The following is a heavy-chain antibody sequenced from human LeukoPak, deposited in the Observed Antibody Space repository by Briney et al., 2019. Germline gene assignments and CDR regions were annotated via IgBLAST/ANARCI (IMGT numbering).Heavy chain of an antibody. CDR1: GFTFSNYA. V-gene: IGHV3-23*01. J-gene: IGHJ4*02. CDR2: MSGSGGST. D-gene: IGHD6-19*01. Sequence: GRSPRLSCAASGFTFSNYAMSWVRQAPGKGLEWVSSMSGSGGSTYYADSVKGRFTISRDNSKNTLYLQMNNLRAEDTALYYCAKNQGQWLVPVDYWGQGTLVTVSS. CDR3: AKNQGQWLVPVDY.